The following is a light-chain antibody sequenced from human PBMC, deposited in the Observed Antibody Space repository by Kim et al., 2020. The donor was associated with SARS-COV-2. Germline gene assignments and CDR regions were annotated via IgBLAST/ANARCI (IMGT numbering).Light chain of an antibody. CDR1: TSNIGSNT. J-gene: IGLJ2*01. V-gene: IGLV1-44*01. CDR3: AVWDDTLSGVA. Sequence: ELTQPPSASGTPGQNIIISCSGRTSNIGSNTVTWNQQLPGTAPQLVIYSNNQRPSGVSDRFSASKSGTSASLAITGLQSDDEADYYCAVWDDTLSGVAFGGGTQLTVL. CDR2: SNN.